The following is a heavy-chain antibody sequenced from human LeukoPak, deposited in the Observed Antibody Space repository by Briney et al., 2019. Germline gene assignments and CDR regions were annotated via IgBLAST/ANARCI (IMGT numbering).Heavy chain of an antibody. CDR3: ARDQVLLWFGELLPQYYFDY. CDR1: GYTFTAYY. Sequence: ASVKVSCKASGYTFTAYYMHWVRQAPGQGLEWMGWINPNSGGTNYAQKFQGRVTMTRDTSISTAYMELSRLRSDDTAVYYCARDQVLLWFGELLPQYYFDYWGQGTLVTVSS. J-gene: IGHJ4*02. V-gene: IGHV1-2*02. CDR2: INPNSGGT. D-gene: IGHD3-10*01.